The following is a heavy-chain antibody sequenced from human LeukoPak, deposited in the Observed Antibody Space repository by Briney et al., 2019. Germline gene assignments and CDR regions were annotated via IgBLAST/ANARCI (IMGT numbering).Heavy chain of an antibody. J-gene: IGHJ4*02. CDR2: IYYSGST. V-gene: IGHV4-30-4*08. CDR1: GGSISSDDYY. Sequence: SETLSLTCIVSGGSISSDDYYWNWIRQPPGKGLEWIGYIYYSGSTYYNPSLKSRLTISVDTSKNQFSLRLSSVTAADTAVYYCARVAVVAARPGPVDYWGQGTLVTVSS. D-gene: IGHD6-6*01. CDR3: ARVAVVAARPGPVDY.